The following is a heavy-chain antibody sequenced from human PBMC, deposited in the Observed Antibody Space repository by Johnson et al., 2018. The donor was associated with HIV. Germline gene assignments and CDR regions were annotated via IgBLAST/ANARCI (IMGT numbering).Heavy chain of an antibody. Sequence: QVQLVESGGGVVQPGRSLRLSCAASGFTCSSYAMHWVRQAPGKGLEWVAVISYDGSNKYFADSVKGRFTISRDNSKNTLYLQMNSLIDEDTAVYYCATGVGAKTLTDAFDIWGQGTMVTVSS. D-gene: IGHD1-26*01. V-gene: IGHV3-30*04. CDR3: ATGVGAKTLTDAFDI. CDR1: GFTCSSYA. J-gene: IGHJ3*02. CDR2: ISYDGSNK.